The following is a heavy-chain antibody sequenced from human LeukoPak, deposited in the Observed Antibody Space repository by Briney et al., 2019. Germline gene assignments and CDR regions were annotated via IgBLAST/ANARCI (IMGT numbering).Heavy chain of an antibody. V-gene: IGHV3-7*01. CDR3: ARDWVSLSSGRVFDY. Sequence: PGGSLRLSCAASGFTFSSYWMSWVRQAPGKGLEWVANIRQDGGDEYYVDSVKGRFTISRDNANNSLYLQMNVLRVEDTAFYYCARDWVSLSSGRVFDYWGQGTLVTVSS. J-gene: IGHJ4*02. CDR1: GFTFSSYW. D-gene: IGHD3-22*01. CDR2: IRQDGGDE.